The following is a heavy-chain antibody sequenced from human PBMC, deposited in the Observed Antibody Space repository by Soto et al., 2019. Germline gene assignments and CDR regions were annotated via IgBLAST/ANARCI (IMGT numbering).Heavy chain of an antibody. V-gene: IGHV1-46*01. CDR1: GYTFTSYY. CDR3: ARSVKFVVAYCGGDCSPPRRVGAFDI. D-gene: IGHD2-21*02. CDR2: INPSGGST. J-gene: IGHJ3*02. Sequence: GASVKVSCKASGYTFTSYYMHWVRQAPGQGLEWMGIINPSGGSTSYAQKFQGRVTMTRDTSTSTVYMELSSLRSEDTAVYYCARSVKFVVAYCGGDCSPPRRVGAFDIWGQGTMVTVSS.